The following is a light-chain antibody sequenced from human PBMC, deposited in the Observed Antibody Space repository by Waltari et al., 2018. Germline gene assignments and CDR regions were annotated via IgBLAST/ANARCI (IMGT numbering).Light chain of an antibody. CDR2: EIN. CDR1: SSAVGGYNY. J-gene: IGLJ2*01. V-gene: IGLV2-8*01. Sequence: QSALTPPPSASGSPGPSVTISCTRTSSAVGGYNYVSWYQQHPVKAPKLIIFEINKRPSGVPDRFSGSKSGNTASLTVSGLQAEDEADYYCSSYAGNNIVIFGGGTKLTVL. CDR3: SSYAGNNIVI.